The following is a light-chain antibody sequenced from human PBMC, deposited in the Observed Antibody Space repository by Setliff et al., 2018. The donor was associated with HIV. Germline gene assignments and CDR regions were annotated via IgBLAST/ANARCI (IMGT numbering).Light chain of an antibody. CDR2: EVR. Sequence: QSALTQPASVSGSPGQSITISCPGTSSDVGGYSHVSWYQQHPGKAPKLIIYEVRNRPSGVSNRFSGSKSGNTASLTISGLQTEDEADYYCSSYTSSNTLAAFGIGTKVTVL. J-gene: IGLJ1*01. CDR1: SSDVGGYSH. V-gene: IGLV2-14*01. CDR3: SSYTSSNTLAA.